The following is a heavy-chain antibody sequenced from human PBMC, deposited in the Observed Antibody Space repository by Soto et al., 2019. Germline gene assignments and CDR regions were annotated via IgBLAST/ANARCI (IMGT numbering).Heavy chain of an antibody. CDR2: IIPLFATT. D-gene: IGHD3-16*02. CDR1: GGTFRAYA. Sequence: QVQLVQSGAEVKKPGSSVKVSCKASGGTFRAYAISWVRQAPGQALEWMGGIIPLFATTNYAQKFQSRVTITADESTSTANMELNSLKSEETAVYYCASNNRASYHFDYWGQGTLLTVSS. V-gene: IGHV1-69*01. CDR3: ASNNRASYHFDY. J-gene: IGHJ4*02.